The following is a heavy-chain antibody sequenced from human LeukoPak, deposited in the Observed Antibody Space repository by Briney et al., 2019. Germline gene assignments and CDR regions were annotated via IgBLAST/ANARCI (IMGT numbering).Heavy chain of an antibody. D-gene: IGHD2-8*01. Sequence: GSVKVSCKVSGYTLTELSMHWVRQAPGKGLEWMGGFDPEDGGTIYAQKFQGRVTMTEDTSTDTAYMELSSLRSEDTAVYYCATGPYCTNGVCYREYFQHWGQGTLVTVSS. J-gene: IGHJ1*01. CDR1: GYTLTELS. V-gene: IGHV1-24*01. CDR2: FDPEDGGT. CDR3: ATGPYCTNGVCYREYFQH.